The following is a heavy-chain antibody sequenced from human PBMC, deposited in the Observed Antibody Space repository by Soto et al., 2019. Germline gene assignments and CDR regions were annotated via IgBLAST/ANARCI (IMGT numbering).Heavy chain of an antibody. Sequence: TFSDYYMTWIRQAPGSGLEWVSYISSSSGTISYANSVKGRFTISRDNAQNSLYLQMTSLRAEDTAVYYCARGTYRSKTDFGYWGQGTRVTVSS. D-gene: IGHD6-13*01. CDR2: ISSSSGTI. J-gene: IGHJ4*02. CDR3: ARGTYRSKTDFGY. CDR1: TFSDYY. V-gene: IGHV3-11*01.